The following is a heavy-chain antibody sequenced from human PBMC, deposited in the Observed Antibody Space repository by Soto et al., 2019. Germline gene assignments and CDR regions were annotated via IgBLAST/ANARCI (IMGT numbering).Heavy chain of an antibody. J-gene: IGHJ6*03. CDR1: GFTFSSYA. CDR2: ISGSGGST. Sequence: GGSLRLSCAASGFTFSSYAMSWVRQAPGKGLEWVSAISGSGGSTYYADSVKGRFTISRDNSKNTLYLQMNSLRAEDTAVYYCAKDMTVTLGYYYYYMDVWGKGTTVTVSS. D-gene: IGHD4-17*01. V-gene: IGHV3-23*01. CDR3: AKDMTVTLGYYYYYMDV.